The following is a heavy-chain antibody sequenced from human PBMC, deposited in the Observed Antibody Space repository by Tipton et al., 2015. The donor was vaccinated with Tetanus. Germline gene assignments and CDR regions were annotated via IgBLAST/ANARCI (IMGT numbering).Heavy chain of an antibody. CDR2: TRNKANSYTT. V-gene: IGHV3-72*01. CDR1: GFTFSDHY. CDR3: ARSHGTTWSDHYFDY. Sequence: SLRLSCAASGFTFSDHYMDWVRQAPGKGLEWVGRTRNKANSYTTEYAASVKGRFTISRDDSKNSLYLQMNSLKTEDTAFYYCARSHGTTWSDHYFDYWGQGALVSVPS. J-gene: IGHJ4*02. D-gene: IGHD6-13*01.